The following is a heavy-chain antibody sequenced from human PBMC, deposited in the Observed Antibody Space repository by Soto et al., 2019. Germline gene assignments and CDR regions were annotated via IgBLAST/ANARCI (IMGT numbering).Heavy chain of an antibody. CDR3: AKAGGRDYDFWSYYYYYGMDV. V-gene: IGHV3-23*01. J-gene: IGHJ6*02. CDR1: GFPFSSYA. D-gene: IGHD3-3*01. CDR2: ISGSGGST. Sequence: GGSLRLSCTASGFPFSSYAMSWVRKAPGKGLEWVSAISGSGGSTYYADSVKGRFTISRDNSKNTLYLQMNSLRAEDTAVYYCAKAGGRDYDFWSYYYYYGMDVWGQGTTVTVSS.